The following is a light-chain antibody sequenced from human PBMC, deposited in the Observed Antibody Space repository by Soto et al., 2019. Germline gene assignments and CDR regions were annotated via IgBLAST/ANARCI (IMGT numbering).Light chain of an antibody. CDR3: QQRNNWLT. Sequence: EIVLTHSPATLSLSPGERAVLSCGASQGVGTYLAWYQQRPGQAPRLLIYGASNRATGIPARFSGSGSGTDFTLTIGSLEPEDFAVYFCQQRNNWLTFSGGTKVDIK. CDR2: GAS. V-gene: IGKV3-11*01. J-gene: IGKJ4*01. CDR1: QGVGTY.